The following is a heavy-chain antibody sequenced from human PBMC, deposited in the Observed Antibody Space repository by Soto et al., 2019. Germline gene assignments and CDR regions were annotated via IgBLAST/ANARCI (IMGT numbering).Heavy chain of an antibody. J-gene: IGHJ6*02. Sequence: PGGSLRLSCAASGFTFSSYGMHWVRQAPGQGLAWVAVIWYDGSNQYYADSVKGLFTSSSDNSQNRLYLQMNSLRAEDTALYYCARDTSLVVVPAARGGMDVWGQGTTVTVSS. D-gene: IGHD2-2*01. CDR2: IWYDGSNQ. V-gene: IGHV3-33*01. CDR1: GFTFSSYG. CDR3: ARDTSLVVVPAARGGMDV.